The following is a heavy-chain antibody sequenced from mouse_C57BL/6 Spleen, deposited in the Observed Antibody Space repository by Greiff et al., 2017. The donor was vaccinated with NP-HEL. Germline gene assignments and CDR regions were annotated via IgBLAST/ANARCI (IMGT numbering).Heavy chain of an antibody. CDR1: GYAFSSSW. D-gene: IGHD2-3*01. J-gene: IGHJ3*01. Sequence: QVQLQQSGPELVKPGASVKISCKASGYAFSSSWMNWVKQRPGKGLEWIGRIYPGDGDTNYNGKFKGKATLTADKSSSTAYMQLSSLTSEDSAVYCCAIDGYYAFAYWGQGTLVTVSA. V-gene: IGHV1-82*01. CDR2: IYPGDGDT. CDR3: AIDGYYAFAY.